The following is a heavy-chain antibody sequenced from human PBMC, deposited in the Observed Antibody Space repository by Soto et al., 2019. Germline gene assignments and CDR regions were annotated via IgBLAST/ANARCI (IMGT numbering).Heavy chain of an antibody. D-gene: IGHD3-10*01. CDR3: AKLEFGELFMAYNWFDP. Sequence: EVQLLESGGGLVQPGGSLRLSCAASGFTFSSYAMSWVRQAPGKGLEWVSAISGSGGSTYYADSVKGRFTISRDNYKNTLYLQMNSLRAEDTAVYYCAKLEFGELFMAYNWFDPWGQGTLVTVSS. CDR2: ISGSGGST. CDR1: GFTFSSYA. V-gene: IGHV3-23*01. J-gene: IGHJ5*02.